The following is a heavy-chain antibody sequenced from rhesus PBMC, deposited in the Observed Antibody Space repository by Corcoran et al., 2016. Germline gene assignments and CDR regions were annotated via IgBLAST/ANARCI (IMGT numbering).Heavy chain of an antibody. CDR2: IDGNEART. V-gene: IGHV4S9*01. D-gene: IGHD3-3*01. CDR3: ARDRDNFWSGYRFDY. CDR1: GGSISDSYY. J-gene: IGHJ4*01. Sequence: QVQLQESGPGLVKPSETLSLTCAVSGGSISDSYYWNWNREHPGKGMEWIGNIDGNEARTYCNPPLKSRVTISKDTSKNQFFLKRSSVTAADTAVYYCARDRDNFWSGYRFDYWGQGVLVTVSS.